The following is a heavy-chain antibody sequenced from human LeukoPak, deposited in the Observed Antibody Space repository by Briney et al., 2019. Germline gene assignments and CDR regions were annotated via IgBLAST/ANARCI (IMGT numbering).Heavy chain of an antibody. CDR3: ARDRSSYFDY. CDR1: GGSISSNNYY. V-gene: IGHV4-39*01. CDR2: IYNSGST. Sequence: SETLSLTCTVSGGSISSNNYYWGWIRQPPGKGLEWIGSIYNSGSTYYNPSLKNRVTISVDTSKNQFALKLSSVTAADTAVYYCARDRSSYFDYWGQGTLVTVSS. D-gene: IGHD1-14*01. J-gene: IGHJ4*02.